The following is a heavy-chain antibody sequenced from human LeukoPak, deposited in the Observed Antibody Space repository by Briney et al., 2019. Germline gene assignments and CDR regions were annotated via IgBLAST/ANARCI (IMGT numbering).Heavy chain of an antibody. CDR3: ARASYSGSYYFDY. CDR2: ISYDGSNK. J-gene: IGHJ4*02. Sequence: GGSLRLSCAASGFTFSSYAMHWVRQAPGKGLEWVAVISYDGSNKYYADSVRGRFTISRDNSKNTLYLQMNSLRAEDTAVYYCARASYSGSYYFDYWGQGTLVTVSS. V-gene: IGHV3-30-3*01. D-gene: IGHD1-26*01. CDR1: GFTFSSYA.